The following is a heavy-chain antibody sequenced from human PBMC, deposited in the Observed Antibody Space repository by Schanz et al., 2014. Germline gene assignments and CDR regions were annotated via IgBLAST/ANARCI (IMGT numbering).Heavy chain of an antibody. J-gene: IGHJ5*02. D-gene: IGHD6-13*01. Sequence: EVHLLESGGGLVQPGGSLRLSCAASGFSFGTYAMSWVRQAPGKGLLWVSVIGVDGTTTYYADSVKGRFTISRDNSKNTLYLQMNSLRPEDTAVYYCATASSPVREAGAGSSFHLWGQGTLVTVSS. CDR2: IGVDGTTT. CDR1: GFSFGTYA. V-gene: IGHV3-23*01. CDR3: ATASSPVREAGAGSSFHL.